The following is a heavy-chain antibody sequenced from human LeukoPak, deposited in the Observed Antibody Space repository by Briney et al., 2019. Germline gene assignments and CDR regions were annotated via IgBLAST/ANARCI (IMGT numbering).Heavy chain of an antibody. Sequence: SVKVSCKASGGTFSSYAISWVRQAPGQGLEWMGEIIPIFGTANYAQKFQGRVTITTDESTSTAYMELSSLRSEDTAVYYCARNRGGYSYGLDYYYYMDVWGKGTTVTVSS. D-gene: IGHD5-18*01. CDR1: GGTFSSYA. J-gene: IGHJ6*03. V-gene: IGHV1-69*05. CDR3: ARNRGGYSYGLDYYYYMDV. CDR2: IIPIFGTA.